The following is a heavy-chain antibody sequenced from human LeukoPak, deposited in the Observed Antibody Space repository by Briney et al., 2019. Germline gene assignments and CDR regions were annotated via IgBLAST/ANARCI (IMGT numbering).Heavy chain of an antibody. CDR3: ARVLGAYSDYEGLKY. V-gene: IGHV1-46*01. CDR2: RNNSGGST. J-gene: IGHJ4*02. CDR1: GYTLTSYY. D-gene: IGHD5-12*01. Sequence: ASVKVTCKASGYTLTSYYLHWVRQAPGQGLEWMGIRNNSGGSTSYAQKFHGRVTMTRDTSTSTVYMELSSLRSEDTAVYYCARVLGAYSDYEGLKYWGQGTLVTVSS.